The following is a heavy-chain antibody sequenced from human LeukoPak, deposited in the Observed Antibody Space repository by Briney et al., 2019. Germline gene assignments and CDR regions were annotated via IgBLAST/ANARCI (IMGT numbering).Heavy chain of an antibody. V-gene: IGHV3-21*01. CDR1: GFTFSSYS. CDR3: AREILAPGKTHDY. Sequence: GGSLRLSCAASGFTFSSYSMNWVRQAPGKGLEWVSSISSSGSHIYYADSVKGRITISRDNAKNSVYLQMNSLRAEDTAVYYCAREILAPGKTHDYWGQGTLVTVSS. J-gene: IGHJ4*02. CDR2: ISSSGSHI.